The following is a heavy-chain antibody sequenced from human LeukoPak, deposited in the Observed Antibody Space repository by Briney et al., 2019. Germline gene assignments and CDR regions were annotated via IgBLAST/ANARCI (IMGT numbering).Heavy chain of an antibody. J-gene: IGHJ4*02. CDR2: ISWNSGSI. CDR3: ARDMSSSGIVSGYGFDS. CDR1: GFTFDDYA. Sequence: GRSLRLSCAASGFTFDDYAMHWVRQAPGKGLEWVSSISWNSGSIGYAESVKGRFTISRDNAKNSLYLQMSSLRADDLALYYCARDMSSSGIVSGYGFDSWGRGTLVIVSS. V-gene: IGHV3-9*03. D-gene: IGHD5-12*01.